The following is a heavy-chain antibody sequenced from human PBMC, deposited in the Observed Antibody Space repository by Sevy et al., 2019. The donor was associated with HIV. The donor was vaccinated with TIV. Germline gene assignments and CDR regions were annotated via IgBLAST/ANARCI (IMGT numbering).Heavy chain of an antibody. V-gene: IGHV4-59*12. J-gene: IGHJ5*02. CDR2: IYYSGST. Sequence: SETLSLTCTVSGGSISSYYWSWIRQPPGKGLEWIGYIYYSGSTNYNPSLKSRVTISVDTSKNQFSLKLSSVTAADTAVYYCARGGAVVPAAINWFDPWGQGTLVTVSS. CDR3: ARGGAVVPAAINWFDP. CDR1: GGSISSYY. D-gene: IGHD2-2*02.